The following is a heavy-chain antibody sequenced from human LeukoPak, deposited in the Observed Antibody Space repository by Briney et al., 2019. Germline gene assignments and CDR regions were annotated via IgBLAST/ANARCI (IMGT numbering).Heavy chain of an antibody. V-gene: IGHV3-30*18. CDR3: AKERGSYCSSTSCYVLYGMDV. D-gene: IGHD2-2*01. CDR1: GFTFSSYG. J-gene: IGHJ6*04. Sequence: QTGGSLRLSCAASGFTFSSYGMHWVRQAPGKGLEWVAVISYDGSNKYYADSVKGRFTISRDNSKNTLYLQMNSLRAEDTAVYYCAKERGSYCSSTSCYVLYGMDVWGKGTTVTVSS. CDR2: ISYDGSNK.